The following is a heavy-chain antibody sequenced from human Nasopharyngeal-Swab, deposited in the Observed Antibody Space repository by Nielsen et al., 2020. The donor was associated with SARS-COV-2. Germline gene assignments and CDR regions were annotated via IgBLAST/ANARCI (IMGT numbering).Heavy chain of an antibody. CDR1: GFTFSSYA. CDR3: AKVPAGDAGENLDY. Sequence: GESLKISCAASGFTFSSYAMSWVRQAPGKGLEWVSAISGSGGSTYYADSVKGRFTISRDNAKNSLYLQMNSLRAEDTALYYCAKVPAGDAGENLDYWGQGTLVTVSS. J-gene: IGHJ4*02. V-gene: IGHV3-23*01. CDR2: ISGSGGST. D-gene: IGHD3-16*01.